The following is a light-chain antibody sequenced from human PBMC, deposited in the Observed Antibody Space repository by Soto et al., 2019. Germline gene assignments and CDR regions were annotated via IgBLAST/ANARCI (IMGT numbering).Light chain of an antibody. CDR1: QTIISSS. CDR3: QHYGRSDPIT. J-gene: IGKJ3*01. V-gene: IGKV3-20*01. Sequence: EIVLTQSPGTLSLSPGKRATISCRATQTIISSSLAWYQQRPGQAPRLLIYGASVRATGVPDSFSGRGSGTDFTLTISRLEPEDFAVYYCQHYGRSDPITFGPGTKVDIK. CDR2: GAS.